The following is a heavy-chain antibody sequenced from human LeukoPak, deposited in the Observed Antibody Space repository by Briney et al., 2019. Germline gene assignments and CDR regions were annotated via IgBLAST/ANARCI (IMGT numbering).Heavy chain of an antibody. CDR1: GFTFSSYW. CDR3: ARAVYYSNYLGY. V-gene: IGHV3-74*01. D-gene: IGHD3-10*01. Sequence: PGRSLRLSCAASGFTFSSYWMHWVRQAPGKGLVWVSRINSDGSSTNYADSVKGRFTISRDNAKNTLYLQMNSLRAEDTAMYYCARAVYYSNYLGYWGQGTLVTVSS. CDR2: INSDGSST. J-gene: IGHJ4*01.